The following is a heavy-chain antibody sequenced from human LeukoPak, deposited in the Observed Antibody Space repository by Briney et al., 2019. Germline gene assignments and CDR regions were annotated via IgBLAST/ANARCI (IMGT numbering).Heavy chain of an antibody. J-gene: IGHJ4*02. CDR2: ISYDGSNK. CDR3: AKPFSIYYFDY. Sequence: QPGGSLRLSCAASGFTFSSYGMHWVRQAPGKGLEWVAVISYDGSNKYYADSVKGRFTISRDNSKNTLYLQMNSLRAEDTAVYYCAKPFSIYYFDYWGQGTLVTVSS. CDR1: GFTFSSYG. D-gene: IGHD3-3*01. V-gene: IGHV3-30*18.